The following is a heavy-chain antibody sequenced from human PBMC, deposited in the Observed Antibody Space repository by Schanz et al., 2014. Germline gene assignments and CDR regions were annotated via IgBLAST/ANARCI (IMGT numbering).Heavy chain of an antibody. J-gene: IGHJ4*02. CDR1: GFTFSSYG. CDR2: IRQEGSEK. D-gene: IGHD5-12*01. CDR3: ARDDGGGYNQIDY. V-gene: IGHV3-7*01. Sequence: EVQLVESGGGLVQPGGSLRLSCAASGFTFSSYGMHWVRQAPGKGLEWVANIRQEGSEKYYVDSVKGRFTVTRDDAKNSLYLQMNSLRLEDTAVYYCARDDGGGYNQIDYWGQGALVTVSS.